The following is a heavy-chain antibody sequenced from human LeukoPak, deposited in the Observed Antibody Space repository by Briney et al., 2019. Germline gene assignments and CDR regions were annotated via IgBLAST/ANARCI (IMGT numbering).Heavy chain of an antibody. CDR1: GFTFSSYA. D-gene: IGHD2-15*01. CDR2: ISGSGGST. CDR3: AKSLYFGSGYYYSYGMDV. V-gene: IGHV3-23*01. Sequence: GGSLRLSCAASGFTFSSYAMSWVRQAPGKGLEWVSSISGSGGSTYYADSVKGRFTICRDNSKNTLYLQMNSLRAEDTAVYYCAKSLYFGSGYYYSYGMDVWGQGTTVTVSS. J-gene: IGHJ6*02.